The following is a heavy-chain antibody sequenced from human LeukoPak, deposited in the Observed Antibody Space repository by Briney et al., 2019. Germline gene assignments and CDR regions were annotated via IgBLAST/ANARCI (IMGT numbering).Heavy chain of an antibody. Sequence: SGGSLRLSCAASGFIFSQYSINWVRQAPGKGLEWLSHIRYTGETFYADSVKGRFTISRDSATNSLYLQMNSLRAEDTAFYYCARDAGNSGYGCDLWGQGTLVTVSS. CDR3: ARDAGNSGYGCDL. D-gene: IGHD5-12*01. J-gene: IGHJ5*02. CDR2: IRYTGET. V-gene: IGHV3-48*01. CDR1: GFIFSQYS.